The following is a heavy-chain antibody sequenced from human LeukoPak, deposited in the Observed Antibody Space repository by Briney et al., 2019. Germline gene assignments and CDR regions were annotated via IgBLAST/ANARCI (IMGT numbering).Heavy chain of an antibody. CDR1: GGSISSYY. J-gene: IGHJ3*02. CDR3: ASNYDSSGYSRAFDI. CDR2: IYTSGST. V-gene: IGHV4-4*07. D-gene: IGHD3-22*01. Sequence: SETLSLTCTVSGGSISSYYWSWIRQPAGKGLEWIGRIYTSGSTNYNPSLKSRVTMSVDTSKNQFSLKLSSVTAADTAVYYCASNYDSSGYSRAFDIWGQGTMVTVSS.